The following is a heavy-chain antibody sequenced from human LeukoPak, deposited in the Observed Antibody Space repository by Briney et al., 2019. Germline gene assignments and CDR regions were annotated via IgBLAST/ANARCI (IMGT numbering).Heavy chain of an antibody. V-gene: IGHV1-69-2*01. D-gene: IGHD3-10*01. CDR3: ATDNYGSGSYPLNDY. Sequence: ASVKVSCKASGYTFTDYYMHWVQQAPGKGLEWMGRVDPEDGETICAEKFQGRVTITADTSTDTAYMELSSLRSEDTAVYYCATDNYGSGSYPLNDYWGQGTLVTVSS. CDR2: VDPEDGET. CDR1: GYTFTDYY. J-gene: IGHJ4*02.